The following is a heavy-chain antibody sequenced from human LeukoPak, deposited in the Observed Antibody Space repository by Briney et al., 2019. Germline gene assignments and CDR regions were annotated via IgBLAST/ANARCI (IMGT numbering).Heavy chain of an antibody. CDR3: AKVGEATVTTRNWYFDL. D-gene: IGHD4-17*01. J-gene: IGHJ2*01. CDR1: GFTFNNYP. Sequence: PGGSLRLSCAASGFTFNNYPITWVRQAPGKGLEWVSGISGSGGSTYYADSVKGRFTISRDNSKNALYLQVNSLRAEDTAVYYCAKVGEATVTTRNWYFDLWGRGTLVTVSS. V-gene: IGHV3-23*01. CDR2: ISGSGGST.